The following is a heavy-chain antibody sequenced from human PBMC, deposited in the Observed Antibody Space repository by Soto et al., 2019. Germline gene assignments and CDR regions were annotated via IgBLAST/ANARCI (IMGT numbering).Heavy chain of an antibody. V-gene: IGHV5-51*01. J-gene: IGHJ6*02. CDR1: GYIFTSYW. Sequence: AVKSSWKGSGYIFTSYWIGSVRQMPGKGLEWMGIIYPGDSDTRYSPSFQGQVTISADKSISTAYLQWSSLKASDTAMYYCASGLTAKGDYYYYGMDVWGQGPTVTVS. CDR2: IYPGDSDT. CDR3: ASGLTAKGDYYYYGMDV. D-gene: IGHD5-18*01.